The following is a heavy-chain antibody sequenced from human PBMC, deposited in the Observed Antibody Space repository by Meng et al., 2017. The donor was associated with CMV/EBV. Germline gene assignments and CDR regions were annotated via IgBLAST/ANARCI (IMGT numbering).Heavy chain of an antibody. D-gene: IGHD3-3*01. V-gene: IGHV3-48*03. CDR1: GFTFSSCE. CDR2: ISSSGSTI. Sequence: GESLKISCAASGFTFSSCEMNWVRQAPGKGLEWVSYISSSGSTIYYADSVKGRFTISRDNAKNSLYLQMNSLRAEDTAVYYCARGQAPDFNYDFWRGAFDIWGQGTMVTVSS. J-gene: IGHJ3*02. CDR3: ARGQAPDFNYDFWRGAFDI.